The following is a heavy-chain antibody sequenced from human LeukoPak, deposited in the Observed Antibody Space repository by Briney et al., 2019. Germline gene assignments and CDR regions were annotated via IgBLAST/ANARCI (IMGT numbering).Heavy chain of an antibody. CDR2: IYSGGST. V-gene: IGHV3-53*01. D-gene: IGHD5-18*01. CDR3: ARDTAGDY. J-gene: IGHJ4*02. CDR1: GFTVSSNY. Sequence: PGGSLRLSCAASGFTVSSNYMSWVRQAPGKGLEWVSVIYSGGSTYYADSVKGRFTISRDNAKNSLSLQMNSLRAEDTAVYYCARDTAGDYWGQGTLVTVSS.